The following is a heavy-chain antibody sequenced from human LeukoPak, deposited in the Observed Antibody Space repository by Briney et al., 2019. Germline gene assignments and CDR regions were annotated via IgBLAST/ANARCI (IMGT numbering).Heavy chain of an antibody. J-gene: IGHJ4*02. CDR1: GYTFTSYG. D-gene: IGHD6-13*01. CDR3: AVLIAAAGTAHDY. Sequence: ASVKVSCKASGYTFTSYGITWVRQAPGQVLEWMGWISAYNGNTNYAQKLQGRVTMTTDTSTSTAYMELRSLRSDDTAVYYCAVLIAAAGTAHDYWGQGTLVTVSS. CDR2: ISAYNGNT. V-gene: IGHV1-18*01.